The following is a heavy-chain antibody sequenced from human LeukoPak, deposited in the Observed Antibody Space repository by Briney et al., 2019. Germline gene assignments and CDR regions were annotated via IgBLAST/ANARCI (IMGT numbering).Heavy chain of an antibody. D-gene: IGHD6-19*01. CDR1: GFTGSSYT. Sequence: YCAASGFTGSSYTWSWLRQAPGQGLEGVSYLSAGGCGTYYADSVKGRFTISRDNSKNTLYLQMNSLRAEDTAVYYCARDSSGWSKNYWGQGTLVTVSS. J-gene: IGHJ4*02. V-gene: IGHV3-23*01. CDR3: ARDSSGWSKNY. CDR2: LSAGGCGT.